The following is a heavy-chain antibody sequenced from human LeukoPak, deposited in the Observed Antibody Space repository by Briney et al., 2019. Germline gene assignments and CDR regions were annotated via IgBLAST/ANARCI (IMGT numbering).Heavy chain of an antibody. Sequence: PGGSLRLSCAVSGFTVSDSYMSWVRQAPGKGLEWVSVIYSGGNTYYADSVQGRFTISRDNSKNTLYLQMNSLRAEDTAIYYCAKNYYFDYWGQGSLVTVSS. CDR3: AKNYYFDY. CDR1: GFTVSDSY. CDR2: IYSGGNT. D-gene: IGHD1-7*01. J-gene: IGHJ4*02. V-gene: IGHV3-53*01.